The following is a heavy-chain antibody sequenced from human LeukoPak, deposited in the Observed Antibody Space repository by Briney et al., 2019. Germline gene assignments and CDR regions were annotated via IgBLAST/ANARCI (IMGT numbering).Heavy chain of an antibody. D-gene: IGHD3-22*01. Sequence: SVKASCKASGGTFSSYAISWVRQAPGQGLEWMGRIIPILGIANYAQKFQGRVTITADKSTSTAYMELSSLRSEDTAVYYCARASDYYDSSGYSRWGQGTLVTVSS. V-gene: IGHV1-69*04. J-gene: IGHJ4*02. CDR1: GGTFSSYA. CDR2: IIPILGIA. CDR3: ARASDYYDSSGYSR.